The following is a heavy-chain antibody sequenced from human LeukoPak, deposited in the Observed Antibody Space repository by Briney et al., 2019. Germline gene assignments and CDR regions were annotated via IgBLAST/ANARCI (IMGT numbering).Heavy chain of an antibody. CDR1: GFTFSSYS. D-gene: IGHD2-15*01. V-gene: IGHV3-48*01. CDR3: ARERYCSGGSCKHRPFDY. J-gene: IGHJ4*02. Sequence: GGSLRLSCAASGFTFSSYSMNWVCQAPGKGLEWVSYISSSSSTIYYADSVKGRFTISRDNAKNSLYLQMNSLRAEDTAVYYCARERYCSGGSCKHRPFDYWGQGTLVTVSS. CDR2: ISSSSSTI.